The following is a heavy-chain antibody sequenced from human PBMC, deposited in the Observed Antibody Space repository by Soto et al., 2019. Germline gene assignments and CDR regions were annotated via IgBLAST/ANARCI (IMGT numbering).Heavy chain of an antibody. Sequence: ASVKVSCKASGYTFTSYDINWVRQATGQGLEWMGWMNPNSGNTGYAQKFQGRVTITADESTSTAYMELSSLRSEDTAVYYCARSRGGYCSGGSCYPTYYYYGMDVWGQGTTVTVS. CDR3: ARSRGGYCSGGSCYPTYYYYGMDV. J-gene: IGHJ6*02. V-gene: IGHV1-8*01. D-gene: IGHD2-15*01. CDR1: GYTFTSYD. CDR2: MNPNSGNT.